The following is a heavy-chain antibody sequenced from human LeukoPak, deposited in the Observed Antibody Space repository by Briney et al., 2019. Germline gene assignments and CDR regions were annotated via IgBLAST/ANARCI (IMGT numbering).Heavy chain of an antibody. V-gene: IGHV3-7*01. CDR2: IKQDESER. J-gene: IGHJ6*03. CDR3: ARLSAYYYGSLFYYYMDV. CDR1: GFSFSSYW. D-gene: IGHD3-10*01. Sequence: GGSLRLSYEGSGFSFSSYWMTWVRQSPGKGPEWVANIKQDESERYTVDSVKGRFTISRDNAKNSVYLHMNSLRAEDTALYYCARLSAYYYGSLFYYYMDVWGKGTTVTVSS.